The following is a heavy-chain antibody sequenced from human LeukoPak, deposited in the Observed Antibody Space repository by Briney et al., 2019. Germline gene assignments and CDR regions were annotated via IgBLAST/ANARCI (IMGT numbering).Heavy chain of an antibody. CDR3: ARDALLLWGSSSSRTHGPYFQH. V-gene: IGHV3-33*01. J-gene: IGHJ1*01. Sequence: GGSLRLSCAASGFTFSSYGMHWVRQAPGKGLEWVAVIWYDGSNKYYADSVKGRFTISRDNSKNTLYLQMNSLRAEDTAVYYCARDALLLWGSSSSRTHGPYFQHWGQGTLVTVSS. D-gene: IGHD6-6*01. CDR1: GFTFSSYG. CDR2: IWYDGSNK.